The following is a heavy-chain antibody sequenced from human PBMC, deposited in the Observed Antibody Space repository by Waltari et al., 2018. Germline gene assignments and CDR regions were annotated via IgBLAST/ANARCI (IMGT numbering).Heavy chain of an antibody. Sequence: EAQLVESGGGLVQPGGSLRLSCAASGFTFSSNWMHWVRQAPGKGLVWGSRVNSDVSSTSTSYADAVEGRFTISRDNAKNTLFLQMNSLRVEDTAVYYCARESITAFHIDYWGQGTLVTVSS. D-gene: IGHD6-6*01. V-gene: IGHV3-74*01. CDR2: VNSDVSSTST. CDR1: GFTFSSNW. CDR3: ARESITAFHIDY. J-gene: IGHJ4*02.